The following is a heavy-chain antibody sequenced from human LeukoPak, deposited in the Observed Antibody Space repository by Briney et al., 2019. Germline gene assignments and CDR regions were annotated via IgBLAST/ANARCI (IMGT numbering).Heavy chain of an antibody. CDR1: GGSISSYY. Sequence: SETLSLTCTVSGGSISSYYWSWIRQPPGKGLEWIGYIYYSGSTTYNPSLKSRVTISVDTSKKQFSLKLSSVTAADTAVYYCAKDREAWTSVTSSFYSWGQGTLVTVSS. V-gene: IGHV4-59*01. CDR2: IYYSGST. CDR3: AKDREAWTSVTSSFYS. J-gene: IGHJ5*02. D-gene: IGHD4-17*01.